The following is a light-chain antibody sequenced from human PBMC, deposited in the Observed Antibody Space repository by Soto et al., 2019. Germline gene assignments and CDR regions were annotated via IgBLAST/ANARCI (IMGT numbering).Light chain of an antibody. Sequence: DIQMTQSPSSLSASVGDRVTITCQASQDITNYLSWYQQKPGKAPKLLIYDASNLETGVPSRFSGSGSGTYFTFNISSLQPEDIATYYSQQYDYLPSTFGQGTRLEIK. J-gene: IGKJ5*01. V-gene: IGKV1-33*01. CDR2: DAS. CDR1: QDITNY. CDR3: QQYDYLPST.